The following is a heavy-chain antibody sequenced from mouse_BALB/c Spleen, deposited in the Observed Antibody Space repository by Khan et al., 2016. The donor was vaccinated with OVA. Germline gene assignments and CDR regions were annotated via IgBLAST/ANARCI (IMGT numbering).Heavy chain of an antibody. J-gene: IGHJ3*01. CDR2: ISSGITYT. Sequence: EVELVESGGGLVKPGGSLKLSCAASGFTFSGYAMSWVRQTPEKRLEWVATISSGITYTYYPASVKGRFTISRDNAKNTLYLQMGSLRSEDTAMYYCTRGDYDGWSWFAYWGQGTLVTVSA. V-gene: IGHV5-9-1*01. CDR3: TRGDYDGWSWFAY. CDR1: GFTFSGYA. D-gene: IGHD2-4*01.